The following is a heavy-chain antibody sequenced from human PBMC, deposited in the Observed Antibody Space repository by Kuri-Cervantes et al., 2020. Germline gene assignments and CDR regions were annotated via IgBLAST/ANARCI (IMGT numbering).Heavy chain of an antibody. Sequence: GESLKISCAASGFTFGNAWMSWVRQAPGKGLEWVGRIKSKTDGGTTDYAAPVKGRFTIPRDDSKNTLYLQMNSLKTEDTAVYYCTSFDAFDIWGQGTMVTVSS. CDR2: IKSKTDGGTT. V-gene: IGHV3-15*01. CDR1: GFTFGNAW. J-gene: IGHJ3*02. CDR3: TSFDAFDI.